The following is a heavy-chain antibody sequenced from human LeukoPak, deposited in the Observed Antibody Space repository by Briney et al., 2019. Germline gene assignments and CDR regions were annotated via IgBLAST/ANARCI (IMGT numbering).Heavy chain of an antibody. CDR1: GYTFTGYY. V-gene: IGHV1-2*02. D-gene: IGHD3-10*01. J-gene: IGHJ4*02. Sequence: ASVKVSCKASGYTFTGYYMHWVRQAPGQGLEWMGWINPNSGGTNYAQKFQGRVTMTRNTSISTAYMELSSLRSEDTAVYYCARGPAYYYGSGSLHGGYWGQGTLVTVSS. CDR3: ARGPAYYYGSGSLHGGY. CDR2: INPNSGGT.